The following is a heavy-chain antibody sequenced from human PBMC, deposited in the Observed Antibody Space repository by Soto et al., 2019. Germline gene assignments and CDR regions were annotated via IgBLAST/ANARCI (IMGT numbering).Heavy chain of an antibody. D-gene: IGHD2-15*01. Sequence: GGSLRLSCAASGFTFSSYAMHWVRQAPGKGLEWVAVISYDGSNKYYADSVKGRFPTARDNSKNTLYLQMNSLRAEDTVVYYCARDSGGRYCSGCSCYSAALNYYYGMDVWGQGTTVTVSS. CDR3: ARDSGGRYCSGCSCYSAALNYYYGMDV. V-gene: IGHV3-30-3*01. CDR1: GFTFSSYA. J-gene: IGHJ6*02. CDR2: ISYDGSNK.